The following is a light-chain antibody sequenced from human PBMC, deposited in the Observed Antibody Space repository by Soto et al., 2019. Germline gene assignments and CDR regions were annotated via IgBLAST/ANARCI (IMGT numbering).Light chain of an antibody. CDR2: EVN. CDR1: SSDVGAYNY. J-gene: IGLJ3*02. Sequence: QSALTQPPSASGSPGQSVTISCTGTSSDVGAYNYVSWYQQYPGKAPKLMLYEVNKRPSGAPARFSASKSGKTASLTVFGLQPEDEADYHCPSYAGSNIWVFGGGTKLTV. V-gene: IGLV2-8*01. CDR3: PSYAGSNIWV.